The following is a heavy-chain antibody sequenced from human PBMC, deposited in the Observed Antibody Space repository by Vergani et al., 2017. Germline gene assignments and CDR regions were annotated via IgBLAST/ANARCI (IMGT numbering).Heavy chain of an antibody. CDR2: IYYSGST. CDR1: GGSISSYY. CDR3: ARVVYSNYYYYYGMDV. Sequence: QVQLQESGPGLVKPSETLSLTCTVSGGSISSYYWSWIRQPPGKGLEWIGYIYYSGSTNYNPSLKSRVTISVDTSKNQFSLKLSSVTAADTAVYYCARVVYSNYYYYYGMDVWGQGTTVTVSS. J-gene: IGHJ6*02. V-gene: IGHV4-59*01. D-gene: IGHD4-11*01.